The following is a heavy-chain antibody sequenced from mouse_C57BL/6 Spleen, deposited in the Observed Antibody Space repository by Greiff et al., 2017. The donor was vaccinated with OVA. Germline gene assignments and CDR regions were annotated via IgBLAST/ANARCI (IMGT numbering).Heavy chain of an antibody. CDR3: ARQLRLPGYYFDY. V-gene: IGHV1-81*01. D-gene: IGHD3-2*02. CDR2: IYPRSGNT. J-gene: IGHJ2*01. CDR1: GYTFTSYG. Sequence: QVQLKQSGAELARPGASVKLSCKASGYTFTSYGISWVKQRTGQGLEWIGEIYPRSGNTYYNEKFKGKATLTADKSSSTAYMELRSLTSEDSAVYFCARQLRLPGYYFDYWGQGTTLTVFS.